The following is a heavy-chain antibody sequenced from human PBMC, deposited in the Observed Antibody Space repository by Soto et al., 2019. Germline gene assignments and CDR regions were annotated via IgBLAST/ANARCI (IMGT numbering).Heavy chain of an antibody. CDR1: GYTFTSYA. CDR2: INAGNGNT. V-gene: IGHV1-3*01. J-gene: IGHJ4*02. Sequence: ASVKVSCRASGYTFTSYAMHWVRQAPGQRLEWMRWINAGNGNTKYSQKFQGRVTITRDTSASTAYMELSSLRSEDTAVYYCARDLTIAYYFDYWGQGTLVTVSS. D-gene: IGHD6-13*01. CDR3: ARDLTIAYYFDY.